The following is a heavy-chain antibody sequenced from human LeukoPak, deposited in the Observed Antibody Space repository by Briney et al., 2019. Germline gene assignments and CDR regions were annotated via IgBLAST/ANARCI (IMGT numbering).Heavy chain of an antibody. V-gene: IGHV3-33*07. CDR1: GFTFSSYD. CDR3: ARERRVAAAGWGVGYYYYMDV. CDR2: IRYDGSNR. J-gene: IGHJ6*03. Sequence: GESLRLSCATSGFTFSSYDMYWVRQAPGKGLEWVAFIRYDGSNRYYADSVRGRFTISRDNSRNTLYVQMNSLRAEDTAVYYCARERRVAAAGWGVGYYYYMDVWGKGTTVTVSS. D-gene: IGHD6-13*01.